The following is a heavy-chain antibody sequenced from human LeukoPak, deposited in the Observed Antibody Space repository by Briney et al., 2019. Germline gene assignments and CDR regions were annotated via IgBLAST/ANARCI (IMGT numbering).Heavy chain of an antibody. CDR2: ISAYNGNT. D-gene: IGHD6-13*01. CDR1: GYTFTSYG. CDR3: AREPYSSSWYPSAYYYYGMDV. V-gene: IGHV1-18*01. J-gene: IGHJ6*02. Sequence: ASVKVSCKASGYTFTSYGISWVRQAPGQGLEWMGWISAYNGNTNYAQKLQGRVTMTTDTSTSTAYMELRSLRSDDTAVYYCAREPYSSSWYPSAYYYYGMDVWGQGTTVTVSS.